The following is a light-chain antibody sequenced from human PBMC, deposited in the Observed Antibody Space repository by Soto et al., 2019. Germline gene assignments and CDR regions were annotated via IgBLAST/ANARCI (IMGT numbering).Light chain of an antibody. V-gene: IGKV3-20*01. CDR2: GAS. Sequence: EIVMTQSPATLSVSPGERVTLSCRASQSVRGSKVAWYQQKPGEAPRLLIFGASTRATGIPARFSGGRSGTEFTLTISRLEPADFAVYYCQQYGSSPLTFGGGTKVDIK. CDR3: QQYGSSPLT. J-gene: IGKJ4*01. CDR1: QSVRGSK.